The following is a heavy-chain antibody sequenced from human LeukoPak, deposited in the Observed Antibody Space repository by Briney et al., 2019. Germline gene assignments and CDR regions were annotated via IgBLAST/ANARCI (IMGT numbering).Heavy chain of an antibody. CDR1: GGSISSSSYY. Sequence: PSETLSLTCTVSGGSISSSSYYWGWLRQPPGTGLEWLGNIYYSGSTYYNPSLKSRVTISVDTSKNQFYLKLRSVTAADTDVYYCASLGAITMVRGVIIAVHAFDIWGQGTMATVSS. J-gene: IGHJ3*02. CDR2: IYYSGST. D-gene: IGHD3-10*01. V-gene: IGHV4-39*07. CDR3: ASLGAITMVRGVIIAVHAFDI.